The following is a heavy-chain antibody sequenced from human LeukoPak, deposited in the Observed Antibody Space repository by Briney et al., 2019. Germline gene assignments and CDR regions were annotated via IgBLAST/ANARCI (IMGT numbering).Heavy chain of an antibody. CDR3: ARGYQLPLGGFDY. V-gene: IGHV3-30-3*01. CDR1: GFTFSSYA. D-gene: IGHD2-2*01. J-gene: IGHJ4*02. CDR2: ISYDGSNK. Sequence: PGGSLRLSCAASGFTFSSYAMHWVRQAPGKGLEWVAVISYDGSNKYYADSVKGRFTISRDNSKNTLYLQMNSLRAEDTAVYYCARGYQLPLGGFDYWGQGTLVTVSS.